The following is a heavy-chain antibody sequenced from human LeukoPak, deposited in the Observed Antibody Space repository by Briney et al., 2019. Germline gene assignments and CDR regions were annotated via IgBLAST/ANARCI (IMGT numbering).Heavy chain of an antibody. V-gene: IGHV3-23*01. CDR2: ISFSGRTT. CDR1: RFTFSSSA. Sequence: PGGSLRLSCAASRFTFSSSAMNWVRQAPGKGLEWVSSISFSGRTTYYADSVKGRFTISRDNSKNTLYLQMNGLRAEDTAAYYCARSDAGITATPSWFDPWGQGTLVTVSP. CDR3: ARSDAGITATPSWFDP. D-gene: IGHD1-20*01. J-gene: IGHJ5*02.